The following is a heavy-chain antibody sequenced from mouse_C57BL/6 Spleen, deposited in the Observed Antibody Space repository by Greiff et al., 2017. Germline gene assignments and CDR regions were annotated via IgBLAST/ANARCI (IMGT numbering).Heavy chain of an antibody. CDR3: TRYYGSSSWFAY. Sequence: VQLQESGAELVRPGASVTLSCKASGYTFTDYEMHWVKQTPVHGLEWIGAIDPETGGTAYNQTFKGKAILTADKSSSTAYMELRSLTSEDSAVYYCTRYYGSSSWFAYWGQGTLVTVSA. D-gene: IGHD1-1*01. V-gene: IGHV1-15*01. CDR2: IDPETGGT. J-gene: IGHJ3*01. CDR1: GYTFTDYE.